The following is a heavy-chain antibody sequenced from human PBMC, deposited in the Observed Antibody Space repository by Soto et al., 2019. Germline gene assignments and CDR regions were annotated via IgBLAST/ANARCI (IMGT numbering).Heavy chain of an antibody. CDR1: GFTFSSFD. V-gene: IGHV3-13*04. J-gene: IGHJ3*02. CDR3: AREGTGGGFDI. CDR2: IASTGDP. D-gene: IGHD2-15*01. Sequence: GGSLRLSCVASGFTFSSFDMHWVRQISGKGLEWVSSIASTGDPYYPVSVEGRFTISRENAKNSLYLLINSLRIGDTAVYYCAREGTGGGFDIWGQGTVVTVSS.